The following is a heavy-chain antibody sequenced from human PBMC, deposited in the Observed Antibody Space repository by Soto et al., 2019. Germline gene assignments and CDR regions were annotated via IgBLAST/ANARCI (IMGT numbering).Heavy chain of an antibody. CDR1: SGSISTSGYY. CDR2: ISYSGST. Sequence: SETLSLTCSVSSGSISTSGYYWSWIRQPPGTGLEWIGGISYSGSTYYNPSLKSRLTISVDTSKNHFSLKLTSVTAADTAVYFCARRGSRLSVAVAAFDYWSQGTLVTAPQ. V-gene: IGHV4-39*02. J-gene: IGHJ4*02. D-gene: IGHD6-19*01. CDR3: ARRGSRLSVAVAAFDY.